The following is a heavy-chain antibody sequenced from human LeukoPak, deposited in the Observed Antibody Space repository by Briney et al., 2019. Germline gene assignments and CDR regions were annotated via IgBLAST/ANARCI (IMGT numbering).Heavy chain of an antibody. D-gene: IGHD3-10*01. V-gene: IGHV4-38-2*02. CDR1: GYSISSGYY. CDR3: ASLSITMVRGVIRYFDY. CDR2: IYHSGST. Sequence: SETLSLTCTVSGYSISSGYYWGWIRQPPGKGLEWIGSIYHSGSTYYNPSLKSRVTISVDTSKNQFSLKLSSVTAADTAVYYCASLSITMVRGVIRYFDYWGQGTLVTVSS. J-gene: IGHJ4*02.